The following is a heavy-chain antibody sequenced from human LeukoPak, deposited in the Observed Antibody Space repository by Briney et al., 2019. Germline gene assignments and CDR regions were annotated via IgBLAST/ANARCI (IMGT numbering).Heavy chain of an antibody. CDR1: GGTFSSYT. CDR3: ARARNPYGDFDY. Sequence: SVKVSCKASGGTFSSYTISWVRQAPGQGLEWMGRITPILGIANYAQKFQGRVTITADRSTSTAYMELSSLRSEDTAVYYCARARNPYGDFDYWGQGTLVTVSS. CDR2: ITPILGIA. J-gene: IGHJ4*02. D-gene: IGHD4-17*01. V-gene: IGHV1-69*02.